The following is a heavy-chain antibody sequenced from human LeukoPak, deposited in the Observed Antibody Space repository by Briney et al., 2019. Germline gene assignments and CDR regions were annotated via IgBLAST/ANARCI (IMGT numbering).Heavy chain of an antibody. V-gene: IGHV3-48*03. CDR3: AELGITMIGGV. CDR1: GFTFSSYE. D-gene: IGHD3-10*02. J-gene: IGHJ6*04. Sequence: GGPLRLSCAASGFTFSSYEMNWLRQAPGKGREWVSYISSSGSTIYYADSVKGRFTISRENAKNSLYLQMNSLRAEDTAVYYCAELGITMIGGVWGKGTTVTISS. CDR2: ISSSGSTI.